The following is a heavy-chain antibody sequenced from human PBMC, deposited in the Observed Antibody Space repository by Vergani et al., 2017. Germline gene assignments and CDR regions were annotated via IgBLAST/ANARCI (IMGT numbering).Heavy chain of an antibody. CDR3: ARAYCSSTSCYLYFQH. CDR1: GGSFSGYY. D-gene: IGHD2-2*01. CDR2: INHSGST. Sequence: QVQLQQWGAGLLKPSETLSLTCAVYGGSFSGYYWSWIRQPPGKGLEWIGEINHSGSTNYNPSLKSRVTISVDTSKNPFSLKLSSVTAADTAVYYCARAYCSSTSCYLYFQHWGQGTLVTVSS. V-gene: IGHV4-34*01. J-gene: IGHJ1*01.